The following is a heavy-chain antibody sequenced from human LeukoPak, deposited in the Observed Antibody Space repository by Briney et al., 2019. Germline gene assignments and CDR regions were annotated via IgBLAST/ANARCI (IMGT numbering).Heavy chain of an antibody. J-gene: IGHJ5*02. CDR3: ARTAHSPYYYDSSGSLNWFDP. Sequence: PSETLSLTCAVYGGSFSGYYWSWIRQPPGKGLEWIGEINHSGSTNYNPSLKSRVTISVDTSKNQFSLRLSSVTAADTAVYYCARTAHSPYYYDSSGSLNWFDPWGQGTLVTVSS. D-gene: IGHD3-22*01. CDR2: INHSGST. CDR1: GGSFSGYY. V-gene: IGHV4-34*01.